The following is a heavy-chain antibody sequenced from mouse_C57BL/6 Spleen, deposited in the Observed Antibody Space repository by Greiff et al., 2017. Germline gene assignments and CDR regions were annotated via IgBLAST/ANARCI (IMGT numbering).Heavy chain of an antibody. CDR3: ARWSYDGYYVETAWFAY. J-gene: IGHJ3*01. CDR2: INPNNGGT. D-gene: IGHD2-3*01. V-gene: IGHV1-26*01. Sequence: VQLQQSGPELVKPGASVKISCKASGYTFTDYYMNWVKQSHGKSLEWIGDINPNNGGTSYNQKFKGKATLTVDKSSSTAYMELRSLTSEDSAVYYCARWSYDGYYVETAWFAYWGQGTLVTVSA. CDR1: GYTFTDYY.